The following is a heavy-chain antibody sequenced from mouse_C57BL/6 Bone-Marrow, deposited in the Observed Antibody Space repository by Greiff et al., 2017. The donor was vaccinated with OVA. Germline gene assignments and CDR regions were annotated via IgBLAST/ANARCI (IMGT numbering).Heavy chain of an antibody. Sequence: QVQLQQPGAELVKPGASVKVSCKASGYTFTSYWMHWVKQRPGQGLEWIGRIHPSDSATNYNQKFKGKATLTVDKSSSTAYMQLSSLTSEDSAVYYCALLWLRRPFAYWGQGTLVTVSA. V-gene: IGHV1-74*01. J-gene: IGHJ3*01. D-gene: IGHD2-2*01. CDR3: ALLWLRRPFAY. CDR2: IHPSDSAT. CDR1: GYTFTSYW.